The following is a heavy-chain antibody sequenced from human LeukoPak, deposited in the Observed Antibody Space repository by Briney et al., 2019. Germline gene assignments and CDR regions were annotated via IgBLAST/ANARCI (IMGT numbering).Heavy chain of an antibody. Sequence: PSETLSLTCTVSGGSISSSSYYWGWIRQPPGKGLEWIGSIYYSGSTYYNRSLKSRVTISVDTSKNQFSLKLSSVTAADTAVYYCAGGYCSSTSCYAGDYWGQGTLVTVSS. CDR1: GGSISSSSYY. D-gene: IGHD2-2*01. J-gene: IGHJ4*02. CDR2: IYYSGST. V-gene: IGHV4-39*01. CDR3: AGGYCSSTSCYAGDY.